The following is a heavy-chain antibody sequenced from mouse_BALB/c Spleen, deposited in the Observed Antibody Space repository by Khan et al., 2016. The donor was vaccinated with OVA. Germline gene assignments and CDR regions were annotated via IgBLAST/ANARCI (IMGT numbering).Heavy chain of an antibody. V-gene: IGHV5-6*01. CDR3: ASHLTGSFAY. Sequence: EVELVESGGDLVKPGGSLKFSCAASGFTFSSYSMSWVRQTPDKRLEWVATISSGGDYTYYSDNVKGRFTISRDNAKNTLYLQMSSLKSEDKAMYYCASHLTGSFAYWGQGTLVTVSA. CDR1: GFTFSSYS. D-gene: IGHD4-1*01. CDR2: ISSGGDYT. J-gene: IGHJ3*01.